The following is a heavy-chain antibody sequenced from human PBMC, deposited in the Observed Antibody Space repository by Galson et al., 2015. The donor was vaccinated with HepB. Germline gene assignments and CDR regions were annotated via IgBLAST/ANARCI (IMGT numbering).Heavy chain of an antibody. D-gene: IGHD3-3*01. CDR3: ARDAYDFWSGYLGGPYYYYGMDV. V-gene: IGHV3-48*02. J-gene: IGHJ6*02. Sequence: SLRLSCAASGFTFSSYSMNWVRQAPGKGLEWVSYISSSSSTIYYADSVKGRFTISRDNAKNTLYLQMNSMRDEDTAVYYCARDAYDFWSGYLGGPYYYYGMDVWGQGTTVTVSS. CDR1: GFTFSSYS. CDR2: ISSSSSTI.